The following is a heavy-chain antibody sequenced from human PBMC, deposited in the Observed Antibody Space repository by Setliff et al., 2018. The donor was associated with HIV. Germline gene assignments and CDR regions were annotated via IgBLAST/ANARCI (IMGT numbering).Heavy chain of an antibody. CDR2: IIPIFGTA. CDR1: GGTFSSYA. CDR3: ARDPGGYDSSGFDAFDI. V-gene: IGHV1-69*13. Sequence: SVKVSCKASGGTFSSYAISWVRQAPGQGLEWMGGIIPIFGTANYAQKFQGRVTITADESTSTAYMELSSLRSEGTAVYYCARDPGGYDSSGFDAFDIWGQGTMVTVSS. J-gene: IGHJ3*02. D-gene: IGHD3-22*01.